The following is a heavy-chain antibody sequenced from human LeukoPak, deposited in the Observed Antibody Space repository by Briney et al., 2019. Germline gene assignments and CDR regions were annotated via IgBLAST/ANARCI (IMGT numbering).Heavy chain of an antibody. CDR2: IHHSGST. CDR1: GYSISSGYY. Sequence: SETLSLTCTVSGYSISSGYYWDWIRQPPGKGLEWIGNIHHSGSTYYNPSLKSRVTISVDTSKNQFSLKLSSVTAADTAVYFCARDPYDPGVAYWGQGILVTVSS. D-gene: IGHD2-21*01. V-gene: IGHV4-38-2*02. CDR3: ARDPYDPGVAY. J-gene: IGHJ4*02.